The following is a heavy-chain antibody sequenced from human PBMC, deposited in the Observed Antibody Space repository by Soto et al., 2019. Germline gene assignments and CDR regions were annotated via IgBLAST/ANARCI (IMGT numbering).Heavy chain of an antibody. V-gene: IGHV4-59*01. CDR1: GGSISSYY. J-gene: IGHJ4*02. CDR2: IYYSGST. CDR3: ARDSDY. Sequence: PSETLCLTGTVSGGSISSYYWSWIRQPPGKGLEWIGYIYYSGSTNYNPSLKSRVTISVDTSKNQFSLKLSSVTAADTAVYYCARDSDYWGQGTLVTVSS.